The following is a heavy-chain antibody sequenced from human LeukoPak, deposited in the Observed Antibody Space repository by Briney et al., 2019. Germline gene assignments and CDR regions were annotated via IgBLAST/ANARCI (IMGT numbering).Heavy chain of an antibody. CDR2: IIPILGIA. CDR3: ARASSGDDAFDI. J-gene: IGHJ3*02. V-gene: IGHV1-69*04. CDR1: GGTFSSYA. Sequence: ASVKVSRKASGGTFSSYAIIWVRQAPGQGLEWMGRIIPILGIANYAQKFQGRVTITADKSTSTAYMELSSLRSEDTAVYYCARASSGDDAFDIWGQGTMVTVSS. D-gene: IGHD6-19*01.